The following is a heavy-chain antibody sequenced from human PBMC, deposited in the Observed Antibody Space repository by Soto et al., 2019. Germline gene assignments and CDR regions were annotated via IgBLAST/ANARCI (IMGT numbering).Heavy chain of an antibody. Sequence: PVGSLRLSCAASGFTFSSYGMHWVRQAPGKGLEWVSVINYDGSNKYYADSVKGRFTISRDNSKNTLYLQINSLRAEDTAVYYCARDPPAAGTPAYFDYWGQGTLVTVSS. CDR2: INYDGSNK. CDR3: ARDPPAAGTPAYFDY. CDR1: GFTFSSYG. V-gene: IGHV3-33*08. D-gene: IGHD6-13*01. J-gene: IGHJ4*02.